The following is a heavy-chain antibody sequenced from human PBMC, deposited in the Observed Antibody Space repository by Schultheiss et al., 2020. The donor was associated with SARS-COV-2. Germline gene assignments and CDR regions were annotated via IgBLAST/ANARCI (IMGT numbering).Heavy chain of an antibody. CDR3: ARGGIAVASIDWYFDL. V-gene: IGHV3-21*01. CDR2: ISSSSRYI. CDR1: GFTFSNYY. D-gene: IGHD6-19*01. Sequence: GGSLRLSCAASGFTFSNYYMSWIRQAPGKGLEWVSSISSSSRYIYYADSVKGRFTISRENAKNSLYLQMNSLRGGDTAVYYCARGGIAVASIDWYFDLWGRCTLVTVSS. J-gene: IGHJ2*01.